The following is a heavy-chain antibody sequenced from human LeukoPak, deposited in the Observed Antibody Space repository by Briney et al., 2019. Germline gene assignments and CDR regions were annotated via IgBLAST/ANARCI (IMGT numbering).Heavy chain of an antibody. J-gene: IGHJ4*02. D-gene: IGHD5-24*01. Sequence: SETLSLTCTVSGGSISSSSYYWGWIRQPPGKGLEWIGSIYYSGSTYYNPSLKSRVTISVVTSKNQFSLKLSSVTAADTAVYYCARLRRLEIARHHAEYYFDYWGQGTLVTVSS. CDR2: IYYSGST. CDR3: ARLRRLEIARHHAEYYFDY. V-gene: IGHV4-39*01. CDR1: GGSISSSSYY.